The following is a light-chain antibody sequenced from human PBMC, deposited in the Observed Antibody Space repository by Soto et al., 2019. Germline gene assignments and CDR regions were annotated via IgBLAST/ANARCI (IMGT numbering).Light chain of an antibody. J-gene: IGKJ1*01. CDR3: QQYSSYYRP. CDR1: QNVNIF. CDR2: DAS. Sequence: DIQVTQSAAILSAALGDRVTISCRASQNVNIFLAWYQQKPVKAPKLLISDASTLESGVPSRFSGSGSGTEFTLTITGLQTDDSATYYCQQYSSYYRPFGQGTKVDIK. V-gene: IGKV1-5*01.